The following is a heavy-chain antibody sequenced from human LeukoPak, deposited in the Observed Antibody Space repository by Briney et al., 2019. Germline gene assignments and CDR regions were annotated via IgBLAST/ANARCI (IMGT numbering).Heavy chain of an antibody. CDR2: IYYSGTT. CDR3: ARDRGGYAYFDY. CDR1: GGSISSYY. V-gene: IGHV4-59*01. J-gene: IGHJ4*02. D-gene: IGHD5-12*01. Sequence: SETLSLTCTVSGGSISSYYWSWIRQPPGKGLEWVGHIYYSGTTNYNPSLKSRVTISVDTSKNQFSLKLTSVSAANTAVYYCARDRGGYAYFDYWGQGTLVTVSS.